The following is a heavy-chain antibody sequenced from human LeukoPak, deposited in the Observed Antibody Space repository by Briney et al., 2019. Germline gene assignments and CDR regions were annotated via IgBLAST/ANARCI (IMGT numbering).Heavy chain of an antibody. D-gene: IGHD6-13*01. Sequence: ASVKVSCKASGYTFTGYYMHWVRPAPGQGLEWMGWINPNSGGTNYAQKFQGRVTMTRDTSISTAYMELSRLRSDDTAVYYCARDVIAAAGTGGDYWGQGTLVTVSS. CDR3: ARDVIAAAGTGGDY. CDR1: GYTFTGYY. V-gene: IGHV1-2*02. J-gene: IGHJ4*02. CDR2: INPNSGGT.